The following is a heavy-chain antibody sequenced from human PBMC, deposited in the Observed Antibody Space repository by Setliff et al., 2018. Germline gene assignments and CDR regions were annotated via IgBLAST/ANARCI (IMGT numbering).Heavy chain of an antibody. CDR2: IYTSWST. CDR1: GGSISSRTYY. CDR3: TRGRQNYYYMDV. V-gene: IGHV4-61*09. J-gene: IGHJ6*03. Sequence: SETLSLTCNVSGGSISSRTYYWSWIRQPAGKGLEWIGHIYTSWSTNYNPSLEGRVSMSVDTSKNQISLHLTSMTTADTALYYCTRGRQNYYYMDVWGKGTTVTVSS.